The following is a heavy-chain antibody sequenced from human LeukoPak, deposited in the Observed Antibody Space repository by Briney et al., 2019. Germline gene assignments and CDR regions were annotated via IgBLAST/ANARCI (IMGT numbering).Heavy chain of an antibody. CDR1: GGTFSSYA. J-gene: IGHJ4*02. D-gene: IGHD3-10*01. CDR2: IIPIFGTA. Sequence: SVKVSCKASGGTFSSYAISWLRQAPGQGLEWMGGIIPIFGTANYAQKFQGRVTITADESTSTAYMELSSLRSEDTAVYYCASPGSGSYILRYWGQGTLVTVSS. CDR3: ASPGSGSYILRY. V-gene: IGHV1-69*01.